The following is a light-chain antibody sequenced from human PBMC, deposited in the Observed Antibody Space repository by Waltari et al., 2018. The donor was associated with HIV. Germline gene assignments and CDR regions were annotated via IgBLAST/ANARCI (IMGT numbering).Light chain of an antibody. CDR3: QQLHTFPLT. Sequence: DIQLTQSPSFLSASVGDRVTVACRASQDISDFLAWYQQKPGTVPRLLIYDASTLYSGVPSRFRGSGSGTEFTLTISSLQPEDFVSYYCQQLHTFPLTFGGGTKV. V-gene: IGKV1-9*01. CDR2: DAS. J-gene: IGKJ4*01. CDR1: QDISDF.